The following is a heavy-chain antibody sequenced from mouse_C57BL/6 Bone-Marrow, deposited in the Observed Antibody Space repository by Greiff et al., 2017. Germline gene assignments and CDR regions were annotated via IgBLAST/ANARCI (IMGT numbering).Heavy chain of an antibody. CDR2: ISPGSGGT. J-gene: IGHJ4*01. CDR3: ARGVQRGDY. CDR1: GYAFTNYL. Sequence: QVQLQQPGAELVRPGTSVKVSCKASGYAFTNYLIEWVKQRPGQGLEWIGEISPGSGGTHYNEQFKGKATLNADKSSSTAYMQLSSLTSEDSAVYYGARGVQRGDYGGQGTSVTVSA. V-gene: IGHV1-54*01. D-gene: IGHD2-14*01.